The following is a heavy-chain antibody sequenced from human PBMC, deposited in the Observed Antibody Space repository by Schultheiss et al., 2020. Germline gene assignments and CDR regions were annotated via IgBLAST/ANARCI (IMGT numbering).Heavy chain of an antibody. J-gene: IGHJ3*02. Sequence: SETLSLTCTVSGGSISSYYWSWIRQPAGKGLEWIGRIYTSGSTNYNPSLKSRVTMSVDTSKHQFSLKLSSVTAADTAVYYCARDRAAAGRRSDAFDIWGQGTMVTVSS. D-gene: IGHD6-13*01. CDR2: IYTSGST. V-gene: IGHV4-4*07. CDR3: ARDRAAAGRRSDAFDI. CDR1: GGSISSYY.